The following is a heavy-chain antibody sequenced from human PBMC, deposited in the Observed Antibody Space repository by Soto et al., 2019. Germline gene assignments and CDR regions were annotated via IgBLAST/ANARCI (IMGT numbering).Heavy chain of an antibody. CDR1: GYTFTSYG. CDR3: ASCRYFDFPYYYYYGMDV. J-gene: IGHJ6*02. Sequence: ASVKVSCKASGYTFTSYGISWVRQAPGQGLEWMGWISAYNGNTTYAQKLQGRVTMTTDTSTSTAYMELRSLRSDDTAVYYCASCRYFDFPYYYYYGMDVWGQGTTVTVSS. D-gene: IGHD3-9*01. V-gene: IGHV1-18*01. CDR2: ISAYNGNT.